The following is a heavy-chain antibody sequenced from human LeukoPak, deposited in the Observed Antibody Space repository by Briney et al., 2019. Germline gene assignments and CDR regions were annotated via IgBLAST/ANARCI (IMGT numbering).Heavy chain of an antibody. J-gene: IGHJ4*02. Sequence: SETLSLTCTVSGGSISSSSYYWGWIRQPPGKGLEWIGSIYYSGSTYYNPSLKSRVTISVDTSKNQFSLKLSSVTAADTAVYHCARRQDGFDFWSGYLFDYWGQGTLVTVSS. CDR2: IYYSGST. V-gene: IGHV4-39*01. D-gene: IGHD3-3*01. CDR1: GGSISSSSYY. CDR3: ARRQDGFDFWSGYLFDY.